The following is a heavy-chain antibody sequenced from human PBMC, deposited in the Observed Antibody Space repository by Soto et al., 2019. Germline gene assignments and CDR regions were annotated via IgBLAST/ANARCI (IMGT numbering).Heavy chain of an antibody. J-gene: IGHJ4*02. Sequence: QVQLVQSGAEVKKPGSSVKVSCKASGGSFSSYTISWVRQAPGQGLEWMGGIVPISGTRNYAKKFQGRVTMTAYESTSTSYMQLSNLRSGDTAVYYCARPRYCTGGRCYNNLDYWGQGTLVTVSS. CDR3: ARPRYCTGGRCYNNLDY. D-gene: IGHD2-15*01. V-gene: IGHV1-69*12. CDR2: IVPISGTR. CDR1: GGSFSSYT.